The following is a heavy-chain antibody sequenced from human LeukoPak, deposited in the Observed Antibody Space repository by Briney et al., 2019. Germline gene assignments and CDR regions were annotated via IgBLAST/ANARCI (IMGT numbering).Heavy chain of an antibody. J-gene: IGHJ4*02. CDR2: IWYDGNNK. CDR3: AREHTTVTSLLDY. CDR1: GFTFNSYG. V-gene: IGHV3-33*01. D-gene: IGHD4-17*01. Sequence: PGGSLRLSCAASGFTFNSYGIHWVRQALGKGLEWVAVIWYDGNNKYYADSVKGRFTISRDSSKNTMYLQMNSLRAEDTAVYYCAREHTTVTSLLDYWGQGTLVTVSS.